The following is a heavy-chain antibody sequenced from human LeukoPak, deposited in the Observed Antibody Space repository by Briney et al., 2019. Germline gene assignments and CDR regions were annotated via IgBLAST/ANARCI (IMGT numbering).Heavy chain of an antibody. Sequence: GGSLRLSCAASGFTFSSYRMSWVRQAPGKGLEWVANIKQDGSEKFYVDSVKGRFTISRDNAKNSLYLQMNSLRAEDTAVYFCARDYYGSTGPLTYWGQGALVTVSS. CDR1: GFTFSSYR. D-gene: IGHD3-22*01. CDR2: IKQDGSEK. CDR3: ARDYYGSTGPLTY. V-gene: IGHV3-7*01. J-gene: IGHJ4*02.